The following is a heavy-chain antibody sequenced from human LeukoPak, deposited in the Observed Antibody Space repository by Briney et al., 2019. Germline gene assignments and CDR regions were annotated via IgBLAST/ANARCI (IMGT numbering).Heavy chain of an antibody. Sequence: SVKVSCKASGGTFSSYAFSRVRQAPGQGLEWMGGIIPIFGTANYAQKFQGRVTITTDESTSTAYMELSSLRSEDTAVYYCARGRDWLRWFDPWGQGTLVTVSS. V-gene: IGHV1-69*05. CDR2: IIPIFGTA. D-gene: IGHD3/OR15-3a*01. J-gene: IGHJ5*02. CDR1: GGTFSSYA. CDR3: ARGRDWLRWFDP.